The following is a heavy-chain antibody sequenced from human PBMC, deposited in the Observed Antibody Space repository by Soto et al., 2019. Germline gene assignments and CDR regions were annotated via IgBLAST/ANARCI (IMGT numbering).Heavy chain of an antibody. CDR3: ATAAYSTSWYDF. V-gene: IGHV1-18*01. J-gene: IGHJ5*01. CDR2: ISAYNGNT. D-gene: IGHD2-21*01. CDR1: GYTFTSYG. Sequence: GASVEVSCKASGYTFTSYGISWVRQAPGQGLEWMGWISAYNGNTNYAQKLQGRVTMTTDTSTSTAYMELRSLRSDDTAVYYCATAAYSTSWYDFWGQGTLVTVSS.